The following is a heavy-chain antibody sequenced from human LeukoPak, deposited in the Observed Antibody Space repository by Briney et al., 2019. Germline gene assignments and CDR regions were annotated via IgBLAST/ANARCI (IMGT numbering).Heavy chain of an antibody. CDR1: GYTFPGYY. V-gene: IGHV1-2*02. Sequence: ASVKVSCKTSGYTFPGYYMHWVRQAPGQGLEWMGWINPNSGGTNYAQRFRGRVTMTRDTSISTAYMELSRLRSDDSAVYYCARYFYDSSGSSSDAYDIWGQGTRVTVSS. CDR3: ARYFYDSSGSSSDAYDI. J-gene: IGHJ3*02. CDR2: INPNSGGT. D-gene: IGHD3-22*01.